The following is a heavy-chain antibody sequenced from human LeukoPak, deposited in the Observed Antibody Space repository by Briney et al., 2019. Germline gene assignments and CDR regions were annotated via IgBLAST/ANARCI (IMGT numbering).Heavy chain of an antibody. CDR2: ISYDGSNK. V-gene: IGHV3-30-3*01. CDR1: GFTFSSYE. CDR3: ARAPTPRYYYLLAY. D-gene: IGHD3-10*01. Sequence: GGSLRLSCAASGFTFSSYEMHWVRQAPGKGLEWVAVISYDGSNKYYADSVKGRFTISRDNSKNALYLQMNSLRAEDTAVYYCARAPTPRYYYLLAYWGQGTLVTVSS. J-gene: IGHJ4*02.